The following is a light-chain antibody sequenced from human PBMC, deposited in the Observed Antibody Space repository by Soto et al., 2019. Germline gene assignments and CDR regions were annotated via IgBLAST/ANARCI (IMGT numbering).Light chain of an antibody. J-gene: IGKJ4*01. CDR1: QGISYR. CDR3: QQYYDLPLT. CDR2: DAS. V-gene: IGKV1-33*01. Sequence: DIQMTQSPSSLSASVGDRVTFTCQASQGISYRLNWYQQKPGKAPNLLICDASNLETGVPSRFSGSGSGTDFTLTISGLQHEDIATYYCQQYYDLPLTFGGGTRVEIK.